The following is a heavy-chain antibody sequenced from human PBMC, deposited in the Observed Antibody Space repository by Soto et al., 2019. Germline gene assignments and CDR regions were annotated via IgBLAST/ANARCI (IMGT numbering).Heavy chain of an antibody. Sequence: GGSLRLSCAASGFTFSSYDMSWVRQAPGKGLEWVSAISGSGGSTYYADSVKGRFTVSRDNSKNTLYLQMNSLRAEDSAVYYCAIPRAIGYYFDYWGQGTLVTVSS. J-gene: IGHJ4*02. CDR1: GFTFSSYD. V-gene: IGHV3-23*01. CDR3: AIPRAIGYYFDY. D-gene: IGHD3-10*01. CDR2: ISGSGGST.